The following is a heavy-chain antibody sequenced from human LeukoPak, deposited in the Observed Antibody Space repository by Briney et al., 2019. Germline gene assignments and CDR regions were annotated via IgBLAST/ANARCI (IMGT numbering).Heavy chain of an antibody. D-gene: IGHD5-18*01. V-gene: IGHV4-38-2*02. J-gene: IGHJ4*02. CDR2: INHSGST. CDR3: ASPGIRGYSYGLYF. Sequence: SETLSLTCTVSGYSISSGYYWGWIRQPPGKGLEWIGEINHSGSTNYNPSLKSRVTISVDTSKNQFSLKLSSVTAADTAVYYCASPGIRGYSYGLYFWGQGTLVTVSS. CDR1: GYSISSGYY.